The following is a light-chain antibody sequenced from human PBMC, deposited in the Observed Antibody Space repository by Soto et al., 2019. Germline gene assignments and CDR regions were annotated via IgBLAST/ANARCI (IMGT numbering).Light chain of an antibody. CDR1: ASNIGADYA. J-gene: IGLJ1*01. CDR3: QSYDSGLRGQV. Sequence: QAVVTQPPSVSGAPGQRVTISCTGSASNIGADYAVHWYQQLPGTAPKLLIYGNSNRPSGVPDRFSGSKSGTSASLAITGLQAEDEADYYCQSYDSGLRGQVFGTGTQLTVL. V-gene: IGLV1-40*01. CDR2: GNS.